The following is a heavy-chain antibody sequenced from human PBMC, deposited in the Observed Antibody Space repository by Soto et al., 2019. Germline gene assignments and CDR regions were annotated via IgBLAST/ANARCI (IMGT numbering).Heavy chain of an antibody. CDR1: GGTFSSYA. CDR3: ARDLHYDSSGYYGAFDI. D-gene: IGHD3-22*01. J-gene: IGHJ3*02. V-gene: IGHV1-69*13. CDR2: IIPIFGTA. Sequence: SVKVSRKTSGGTFSSYAISCVRQAPGQGLEWMGGIIPIFGTANYAQKFQGRVTITADESTSTAYMELSSLRSEDTAVYYCARDLHYDSSGYYGAFDIWGQGTMVT.